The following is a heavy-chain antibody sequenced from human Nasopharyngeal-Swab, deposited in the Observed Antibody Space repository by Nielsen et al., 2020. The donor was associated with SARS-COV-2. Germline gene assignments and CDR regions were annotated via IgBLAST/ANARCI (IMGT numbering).Heavy chain of an antibody. CDR3: ARRAWGADAFDI. CDR2: IYHSGNT. V-gene: IGHV4-38-2*02. CDR1: GYSISSGYY. J-gene: IGHJ3*02. Sequence: ESLKISCTVSGYSISSGYYWGWIRQPPGKGLEWIGSIYHSGNTYYNPSHKSRVTISLDLYKNQFSLRLSSVTAADTAVYYCARRAWGADAFDIWGQGTMVTVSS. D-gene: IGHD3-16*01.